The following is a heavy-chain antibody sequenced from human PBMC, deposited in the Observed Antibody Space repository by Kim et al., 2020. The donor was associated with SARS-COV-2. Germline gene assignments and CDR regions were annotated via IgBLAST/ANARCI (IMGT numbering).Heavy chain of an antibody. V-gene: IGHV1-18*01. CDR2: ISAYNGNT. Sequence: ASVKVSCKASGYTFTSYGISWVRQAPGQGLEWMGWISAYNGNTNYAQKLQGRVTMTTDTSTSTAYMELRSLRSDDTAVYYCARDQIGYSSGWYPRENLYYWGQGTLVTVSS. D-gene: IGHD6-19*01. CDR3: ARDQIGYSSGWYPRENLYY. J-gene: IGHJ4*02. CDR1: GYTFTSYG.